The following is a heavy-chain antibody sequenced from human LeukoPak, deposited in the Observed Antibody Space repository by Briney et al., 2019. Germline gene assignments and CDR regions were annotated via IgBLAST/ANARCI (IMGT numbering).Heavy chain of an antibody. J-gene: IGHJ4*02. CDR2: IGFSGGST. V-gene: IGHV3-23*01. Sequence: GGSLRLSCAASGFTFSSYAMSWVRQAPGKGLEWVSAIGFSGGSTYHADSVKGRFTISRDNSQNTLYLQMNSLRAEDTAVYYCAIGTTAFDFRGQGTLVTVSS. CDR3: AIGTTAFDF. D-gene: IGHD4-17*01. CDR1: GFTFSSYA.